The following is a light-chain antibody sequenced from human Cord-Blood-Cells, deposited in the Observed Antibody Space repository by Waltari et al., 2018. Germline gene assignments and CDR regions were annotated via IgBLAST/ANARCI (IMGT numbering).Light chain of an antibody. J-gene: IGKJ1*01. CDR3: QQYYITPWT. CDR1: KSVLYSSNNKTY. CDR2: WAS. Sequence: DIVMTQSPDPLAVPLGERATINCKSRKSVLYSSNNKTYLAWYPQKPGQPPKLLIYWASTRESGVPDRFSGSGSGTDFTLTISSLQAEDVAVYYCQQYYITPWTFGQGTKVEIK. V-gene: IGKV4-1*01.